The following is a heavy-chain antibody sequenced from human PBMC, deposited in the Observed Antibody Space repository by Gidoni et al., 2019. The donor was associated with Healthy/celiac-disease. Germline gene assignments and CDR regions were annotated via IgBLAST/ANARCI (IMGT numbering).Heavy chain of an antibody. D-gene: IGHD2-15*01. CDR3: ARLGGDGGNWWG. J-gene: IGHJ4*02. CDR2: IYYSGST. CDR1: GGSISSSSYY. V-gene: IGHV4-39*01. Sequence: QLQLQESGPGLVKPSETLSLTCTVSGGSISSSSYYWGWIRQPPGKGLEWIGSIYYSGSTYYNPSLKSRVTISVDTSKNQFSLKLSSVTAADTAVYYCARLGGDGGNWWGWGQGTLVTVSS.